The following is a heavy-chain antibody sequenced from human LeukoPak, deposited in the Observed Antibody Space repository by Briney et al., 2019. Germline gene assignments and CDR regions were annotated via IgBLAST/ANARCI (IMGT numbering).Heavy chain of an antibody. CDR2: INPNTGDT. CDR1: GFTFTGYY. V-gene: IGHV1-2*02. Sequence: GASVKVSCKASGFTFTGYYMHWVRQAPGQGPEWMGWINPNTGDTSYAQNFQGRVTLTRDTSISTAYMELSRLRSDDTAVFYCARELSAAAPYYMDVWGKGTTVAVSS. D-gene: IGHD6-25*01. J-gene: IGHJ6*03. CDR3: ARELSAAAPYYMDV.